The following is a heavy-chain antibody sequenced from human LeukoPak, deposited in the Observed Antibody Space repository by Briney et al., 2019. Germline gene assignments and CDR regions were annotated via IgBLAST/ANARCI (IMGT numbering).Heavy chain of an antibody. V-gene: IGHV1-69*13. CDR2: IIPIFGTA. CDR3: AREGILAAAATFDY. CDR1: GGTFSSYA. D-gene: IGHD6-13*01. J-gene: IGHJ4*02. Sequence: SVKVSCKASGGTFSSYAISWVRQAPGQGLEWMGGIIPIFGTANYAQKFQGRVTITADESTSTGYMELSSLRSEDTAVYYCAREGILAAAATFDYWGQGTLVTVSS.